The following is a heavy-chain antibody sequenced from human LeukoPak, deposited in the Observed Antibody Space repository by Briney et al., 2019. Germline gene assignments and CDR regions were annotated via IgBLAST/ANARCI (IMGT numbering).Heavy chain of an antibody. Sequence: SETLSLTCAVYGGSFSGYYWSWIRQPAGKGLEWIGRIYTSGSTNYNPSLKSRVTMSVDTSKNQFSLKLSSVTAADTAVYYCARDHPRSGILWFGESGPYYFDYWGQGTLVTVSS. CDR2: IYTSGST. V-gene: IGHV4-4*07. CDR1: GGSFSGYY. D-gene: IGHD3-10*01. J-gene: IGHJ4*02. CDR3: ARDHPRSGILWFGESGPYYFDY.